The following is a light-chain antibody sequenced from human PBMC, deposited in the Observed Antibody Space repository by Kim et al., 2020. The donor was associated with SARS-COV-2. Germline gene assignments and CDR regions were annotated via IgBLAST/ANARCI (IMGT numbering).Light chain of an antibody. J-gene: IGKJ1*01. CDR2: GAS. Sequence: EINMVQSPSTLSVSPGERVTLSCRASQSVSNNVACYRQKPGQVPRVLIYGASTRDTGIPARFSGSGSGTEFTLTISSLQSEDFAVYYCQQYNSWPQTFGQGTKVDIK. CDR1: QSVSNN. V-gene: IGKV3-15*01. CDR3: QQYNSWPQT.